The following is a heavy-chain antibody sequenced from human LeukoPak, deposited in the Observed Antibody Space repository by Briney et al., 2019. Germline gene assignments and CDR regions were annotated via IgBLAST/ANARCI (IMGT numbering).Heavy chain of an antibody. J-gene: IGHJ4*02. Sequence: PGGSLRLSCAASGFTFSSYGMHWGRQAPGKGREWVAFIRYDGSNKYYADSVKGRFTISRDNSKNTLYLQMNSLRAEDTAVYYCAKERDTAMVTIDYWGQGTLVTVSS. D-gene: IGHD5-18*01. CDR3: AKERDTAMVTIDY. CDR1: GFTFSSYG. CDR2: IRYDGSNK. V-gene: IGHV3-30*02.